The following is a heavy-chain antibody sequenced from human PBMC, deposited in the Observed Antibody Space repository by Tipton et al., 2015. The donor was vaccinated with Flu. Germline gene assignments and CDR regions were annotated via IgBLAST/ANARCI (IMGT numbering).Heavy chain of an antibody. V-gene: IGHV4-38-2*02. CDR3: ARHTGDSVRGVVDY. J-gene: IGHJ4*02. CDR2: IYHSGTT. D-gene: IGHD3-10*02. Sequence: TLSLTCTVSGGSISSNYYWGWIRQPPGKGLEWIGTIYHSGTTYYNPSLKSRLTMSVDTSNNQFSLKLNSVTAADTAVYYCARHTGDSVRGVVDYWGQGTLVTVSS. CDR1: GGSISSNYY.